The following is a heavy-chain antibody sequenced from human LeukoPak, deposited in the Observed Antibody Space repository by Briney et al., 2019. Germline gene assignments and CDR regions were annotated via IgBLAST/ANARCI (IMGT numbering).Heavy chain of an antibody. CDR1: GGSIRNGDYY. CDR3: ARLRNYGYNWFDP. CDR2: IYYSGST. J-gene: IGHJ5*02. D-gene: IGHD1-7*01. V-gene: IGHV4-30-4*01. Sequence: SETLSLTCTVSGGSIRNGDYYWSWIRQPPGKGLEWIGYIYYSGSTYYNPSLKSRVTISVDTSKNQFSLKLSSVTAADTAVYYCARLRNYGYNWFDPWGQGTLVTVSS.